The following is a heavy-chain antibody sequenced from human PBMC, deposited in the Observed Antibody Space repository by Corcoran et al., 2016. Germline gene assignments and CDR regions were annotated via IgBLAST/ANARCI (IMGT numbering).Heavy chain of an antibody. Sequence: EVQLVESGGGLVKPGGSLRLSCAASGFTFSSYSMNWVRQAPGKGLEWVSSISYSSSYIYYADSVKGRFTISRDHAKNSLYLQMNSLRAEDTSVYYCARTGAVSGTHDYWGQGTLVTVSS. CDR2: ISYSSSYI. CDR1: GFTFSSYS. J-gene: IGHJ4*02. V-gene: IGHV3-21*01. D-gene: IGHD6-19*01. CDR3: ARTGAVSGTHDY.